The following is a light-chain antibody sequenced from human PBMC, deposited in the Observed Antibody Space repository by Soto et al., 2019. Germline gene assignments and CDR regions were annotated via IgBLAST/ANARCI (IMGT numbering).Light chain of an antibody. CDR2: DAS. J-gene: IGKJ1*01. Sequence: DIQVTQSLSTLSSFLCDTATATCRASQSVSGWLAWYQQKPGEAPKLLIYDASALPRGVPSRFSGSGSGTKFTLTIASLQPDDFATYYCQQYETFSGTFGPGTKVDIK. V-gene: IGKV1-5*01. CDR1: QSVSGW. CDR3: QQYETFSGT.